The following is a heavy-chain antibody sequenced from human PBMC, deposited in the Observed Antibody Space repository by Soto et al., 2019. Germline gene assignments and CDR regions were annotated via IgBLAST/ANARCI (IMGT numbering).Heavy chain of an antibody. Sequence: QVQLVESGGGVVQPGRSLRLSCAASGFTFSSYAMHWVRQAPGKGLEWVAVISYDGSNKYYADSVKGRFTISRDNSKNTLYLQMNSLRAEDTAVYYCARHRDSSGYYYVPYFDYWGQGTLVTVSS. CDR1: GFTFSSYA. V-gene: IGHV3-30-3*01. J-gene: IGHJ4*02. CDR2: ISYDGSNK. CDR3: ARHRDSSGYYYVPYFDY. D-gene: IGHD3-22*01.